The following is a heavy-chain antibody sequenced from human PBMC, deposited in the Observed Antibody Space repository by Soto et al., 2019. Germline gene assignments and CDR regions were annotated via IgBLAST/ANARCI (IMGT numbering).Heavy chain of an antibody. Sequence: QVQLVQSGAEVKKPGSSVKVSCKASGGTFSSYTISWVRQAPGQGLEWMGRIIPILGIANYAQKFQGRVTITADKSTSTAYMELSSLRSEDTAVYYCVRHDYGDYSYAFDIWGQGTMVTVSS. CDR3: VRHDYGDYSYAFDI. CDR1: GGTFSSYT. J-gene: IGHJ3*02. CDR2: IIPILGIA. V-gene: IGHV1-69*02. D-gene: IGHD4-17*01.